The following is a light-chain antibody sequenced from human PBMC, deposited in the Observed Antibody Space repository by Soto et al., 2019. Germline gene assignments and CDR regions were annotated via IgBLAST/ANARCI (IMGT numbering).Light chain of an antibody. CDR1: SSNIGSNT. V-gene: IGLV1-44*01. CDR3: AAWDDSLNGLV. CDR2: SNN. J-gene: IGLJ1*01. Sequence: QSVLTQPPSASGTPGQRVTISCSGSSSNIGSNTVNWYQQLPGTAPKLLIYSNNQRPSGVPDRFSGSKSGTSASLAISGLQSEDEADDYWAAWDDSLNGLVFGTGTKVTVL.